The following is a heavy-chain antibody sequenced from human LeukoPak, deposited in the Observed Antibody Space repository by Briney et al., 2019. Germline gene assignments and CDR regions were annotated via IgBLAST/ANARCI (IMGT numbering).Heavy chain of an antibody. J-gene: IGHJ3*02. CDR2: ISYDGSNK. CDR1: GFTFSSYE. CDR3: ARGYSSASAAFDI. D-gene: IGHD6-19*01. Sequence: GGSLRLSCAASGFTFSSYEMNWVRQAPGKGLEWVAVISYDGSNKYYADSVKGRFTISRDNSKNTLYLQMNSLRAEDTAVCYCARGYSSASAAFDIWGQGTMVTVSS. V-gene: IGHV3-30*03.